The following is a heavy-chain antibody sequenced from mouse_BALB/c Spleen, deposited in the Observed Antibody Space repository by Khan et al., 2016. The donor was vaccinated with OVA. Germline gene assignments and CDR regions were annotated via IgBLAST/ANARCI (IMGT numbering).Heavy chain of an antibody. D-gene: IGHD2-4*01. J-gene: IGHJ3*01. CDR1: DSSFTDYY. CDR3: ARNGITTWFAY. Sequence: EVQLQESGPELMKPGASVKMSCKASDSSFTDYYMHWMKQSHGKSLEWIGYIDPFNGSTTYNQKFKGKATLTVDKSSSTAYMNLNSLTSEDSAVYYCARNGITTWFAYWGQGTLVTVSA. CDR2: IDPFNGST. V-gene: IGHV1S135*01.